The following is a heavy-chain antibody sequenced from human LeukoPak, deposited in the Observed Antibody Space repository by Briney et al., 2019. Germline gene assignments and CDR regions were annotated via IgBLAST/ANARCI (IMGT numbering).Heavy chain of an antibody. CDR2: ISSSSSYI. V-gene: IGHV3-21*01. D-gene: IGHD1-14*01. CDR3: ARGEPDDAFDI. CDR1: GFTFSSYS. Sequence: GGSLRPSCAASGFTFSSYSMNWVRQAPGKGLEWVSSISSSSSYIYYADSVKGRFTISRDNAKNSLYLQMNSLRAEDTAVYYCARGEPDDAFDIWGQGTMVTVSS. J-gene: IGHJ3*02.